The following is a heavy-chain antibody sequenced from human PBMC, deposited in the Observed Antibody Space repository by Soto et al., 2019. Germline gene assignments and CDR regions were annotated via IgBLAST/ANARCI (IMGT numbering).Heavy chain of an antibody. Sequence: QVQLVQSGAEMRQPGSSLRVSCKASGGTFSDFAFSWVRQAPGQGLEWMGGIVPRFGSPNYAQKFGGRVTITADTSTSTVYMELSSLRFDDTAVYFCARDRIQLRLGKYSFNAMDVWGQGTTITVSS. D-gene: IGHD3-16*01. J-gene: IGHJ6*02. V-gene: IGHV1-69*06. CDR2: IVPRFGSP. CDR3: ARDRIQLRLGKYSFNAMDV. CDR1: GGTFSDFA.